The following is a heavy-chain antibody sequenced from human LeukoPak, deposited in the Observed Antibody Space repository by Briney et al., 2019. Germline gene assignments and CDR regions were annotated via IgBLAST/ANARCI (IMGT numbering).Heavy chain of an antibody. J-gene: IGHJ4*02. CDR1: GFTFSSYA. CDR3: AKDLGDSSGSPLDY. CDR2: ISGSGGST. D-gene: IGHD3-22*01. V-gene: IGHV3-23*01. Sequence: GSLRLSCAASGFTFSSYAMSWVRQAPGKGLEWVSAISGSGGSTYYADSVKGRFTISRDNSKNTLYLQMNSLRAEDTAVYYCAKDLGDSSGSPLDYWGQGTLVTVSS.